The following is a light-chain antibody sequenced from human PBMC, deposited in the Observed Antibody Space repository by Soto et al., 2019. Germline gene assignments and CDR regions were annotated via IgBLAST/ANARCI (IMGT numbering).Light chain of an antibody. CDR2: GAS. Sequence: EIVMTQSPATLSVSPGERATLFCRASQTVSSIFLAWYQQKPGQAPRLLIHGASTRATGIPARFSGSGSGTEFTLTSRSLQSEDFAVYYCQQYSAWPLTFGGGTKVEIK. CDR3: QQYSAWPLT. CDR1: QTVSSI. J-gene: IGKJ4*01. V-gene: IGKV3-15*01.